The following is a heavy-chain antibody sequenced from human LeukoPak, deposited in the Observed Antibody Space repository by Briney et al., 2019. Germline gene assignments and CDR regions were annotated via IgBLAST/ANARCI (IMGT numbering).Heavy chain of an antibody. CDR3: ASPTGGDYDFWSSDAFDI. D-gene: IGHD3-3*01. CDR2: ISYDGSNK. Sequence: GGSLRLSCAASGFTFSSYAMHWVRQAPGKGLEWVAVISYDGSNKYYADSVKGRFIISRDNSKNTLYLQMNSLRAEDTAVYYCASPTGGDYDFWSSDAFDIWGQGTMVTVSS. CDR1: GFTFSSYA. J-gene: IGHJ3*02. V-gene: IGHV3-30-3*01.